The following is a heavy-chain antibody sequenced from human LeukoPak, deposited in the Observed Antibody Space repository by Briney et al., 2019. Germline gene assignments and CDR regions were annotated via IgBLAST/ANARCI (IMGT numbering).Heavy chain of an antibody. D-gene: IGHD2-15*01. J-gene: IGHJ6*02. Sequence: GGSLRLSCAASGFTFSSFAMTWVRQAPGKGLEWVSSISSSSSYIYYADSVKGRFTISRDNAKNSLYLQMNSLRAEDTAVYYCAGIVVPPEGSYYYGMDVWGQGTTVTVSS. CDR3: AGIVVPPEGSYYYGMDV. CDR1: GFTFSSFA. V-gene: IGHV3-21*01. CDR2: ISSSSSYI.